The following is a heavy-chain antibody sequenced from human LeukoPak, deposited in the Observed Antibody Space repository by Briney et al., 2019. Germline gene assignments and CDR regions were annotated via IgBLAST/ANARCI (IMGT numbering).Heavy chain of an antibody. V-gene: IGHV6-1*01. J-gene: IGHJ3*02. CDR3: ARVVDGYNAYTDAFDI. CDR1: GDSVSSNSAA. CDR2: TYYRSKWYN. Sequence: SQTLSLTCAISGDSVSSNSAAWNWIRQSPSRGLEWLGRTYYRSKWYNDYAVSVKSRITINPDTSKNQFSLQLNSVTPEDTALYYCARVVDGYNAYTDAFDIWGQGTMVTVSS. D-gene: IGHD5-24*01.